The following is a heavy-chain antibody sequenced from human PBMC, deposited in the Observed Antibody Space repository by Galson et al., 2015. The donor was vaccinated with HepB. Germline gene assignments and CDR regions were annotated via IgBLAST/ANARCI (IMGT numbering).Heavy chain of an antibody. J-gene: IGHJ3*02. Sequence: SLRLSCAASGFTFSSYAMHWVRQAPGKGLEYVSAISSNGGSTYYANSVKGRFTISRDNSKNTLYLQMGSLRAEDMAVYYCARGGYSGSYGAFDIWGQGTMVTVSS. CDR1: GFTFSSYA. D-gene: IGHD1-26*01. CDR2: ISSNGGST. CDR3: ARGGYSGSYGAFDI. V-gene: IGHV3-64*01.